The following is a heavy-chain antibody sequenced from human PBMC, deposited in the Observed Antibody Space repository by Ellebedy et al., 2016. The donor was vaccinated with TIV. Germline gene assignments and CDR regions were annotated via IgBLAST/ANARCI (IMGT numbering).Heavy chain of an antibody. D-gene: IGHD3-9*01. V-gene: IGHV1-18*04. Sequence: AASVKVSCKTSGYIFTTHGVSWARHAPGQGLEWIGCVSGYNGNTQYAQKFQGRVTMTTDTSTTTAYMELRSLRSDDTAVYYCARDPGSWLTGNWGQGTLVTVSS. CDR1: GYIFTTHG. J-gene: IGHJ4*02. CDR2: VSGYNGNT. CDR3: ARDPGSWLTGN.